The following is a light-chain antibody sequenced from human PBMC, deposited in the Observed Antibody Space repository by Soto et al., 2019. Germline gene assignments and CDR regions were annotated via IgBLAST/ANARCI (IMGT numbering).Light chain of an antibody. CDR2: GAS. Sequence: DIVFTESPGTLLPSPAVPVALSCRASQSVSSSYLAWYQQKPGQAPRLLIYGASSRATGTPDRFSGSGSGTEFTLTISSLQSEDFAVYYCQQDNKWTPTFGQGTMVDIK. CDR1: QSVSSSY. CDR3: QQDNKWTPT. J-gene: IGKJ1*01. V-gene: IGKV3D-15*01.